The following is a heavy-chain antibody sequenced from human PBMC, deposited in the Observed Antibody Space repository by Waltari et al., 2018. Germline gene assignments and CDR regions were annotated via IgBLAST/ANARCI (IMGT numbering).Heavy chain of an antibody. CDR2: ISGSGDRT. V-gene: IGHV3-23*01. J-gene: IGHJ4*02. CDR3: AKGANPQHPYHFEN. CDR1: GFTFGRSA. Sequence: EVQLLESGGGLVQPGGSLRFSCAASGFTFGRSAMSWVRQAPGKGLEWVSGISGSGDRTDDADSVKGRFTISRDNSKNTLSLQMNSLRVEDTAIYYCAKGANPQHPYHFENWGQGTLVTVSS.